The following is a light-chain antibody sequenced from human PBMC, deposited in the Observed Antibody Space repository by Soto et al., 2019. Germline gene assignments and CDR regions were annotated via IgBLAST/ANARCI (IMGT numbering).Light chain of an antibody. J-gene: IGKJ1*01. V-gene: IGKV3-20*01. CDR1: QSISSFY. CDR2: DAS. Sequence: EIVLTQSPGTLSLSPGERATLSCRASQSISSFYLAWYQQTPGQAPRLLIYDASSRAAGIADRFSGGGSGPDFTLTISRLEHEDFGVYYCQQYVGSPRTFGQGTKVESK. CDR3: QQYVGSPRT.